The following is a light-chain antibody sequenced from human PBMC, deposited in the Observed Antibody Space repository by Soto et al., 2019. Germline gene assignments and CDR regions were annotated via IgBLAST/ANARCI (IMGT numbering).Light chain of an antibody. CDR1: QTISSSF. V-gene: IGKV3-20*01. CDR3: HQCGSSPLDT. Sequence: EIVLTQSPGTLSLSPGERATLSCRASQTISSSFLAWYQQKPGQAPRLLIYRASRRAPGIPDRFSGSGSWTDVTLTISRLEPEDFAGEYCHQCGSSPLDTLVPGTKVEIK. J-gene: IGKJ3*01. CDR2: RAS.